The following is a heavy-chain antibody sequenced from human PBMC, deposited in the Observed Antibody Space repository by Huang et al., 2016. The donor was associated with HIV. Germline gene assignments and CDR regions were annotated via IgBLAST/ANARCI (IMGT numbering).Heavy chain of an antibody. D-gene: IGHD6-13*01. CDR1: GFTFSSYG. CDR3: AKGGSAAAVLDF. CDR2: ISYDAKTK. J-gene: IGHJ4*02. V-gene: IGHV3-30*18. Sequence: QVLLVESGGGVVQSGRSVRISWAASGFTFSSYGMHWVRQATSKGLEWVAVISYDAKTKYYADSVKGRFSISRDNSKTTVYLQLNSLRLEDTAVYYCAKGGSAAAVLDFWGQGTLVTVSS.